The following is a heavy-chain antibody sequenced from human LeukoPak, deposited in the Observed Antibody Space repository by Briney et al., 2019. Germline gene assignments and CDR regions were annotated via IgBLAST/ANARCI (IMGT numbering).Heavy chain of an antibody. CDR1: GYTFTNYG. D-gene: IGHD5-24*01. Sequence: ASVKVSCKASGYTFTNYGFSWVRQAPGQRLEWMGWIGVYNGNTNYAQKLQGGVTMATDTSTSTAYMELRSLRSDDTAVYYCARVDGYPDPFDIWGQGTMVTVSS. J-gene: IGHJ3*02. CDR3: ARVDGYPDPFDI. V-gene: IGHV1-18*01. CDR2: IGVYNGNT.